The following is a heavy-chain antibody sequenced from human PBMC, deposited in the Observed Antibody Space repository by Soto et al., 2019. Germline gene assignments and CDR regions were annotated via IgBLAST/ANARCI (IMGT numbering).Heavy chain of an antibody. V-gene: IGHV4-4*02. J-gene: IGHJ5*02. Sequence: SETLSLTCALSCGSITSANWWTWVRQPPGGGLEWIGEISHSGITNYKASLKSRVTMSIDKTKNDVSLKLTSVTAADTAVYYCARVLRGWFDPWGQGTPVTVSS. CDR1: CGSITSANW. CDR2: ISHSGIT. CDR3: ARVLRGWFDP.